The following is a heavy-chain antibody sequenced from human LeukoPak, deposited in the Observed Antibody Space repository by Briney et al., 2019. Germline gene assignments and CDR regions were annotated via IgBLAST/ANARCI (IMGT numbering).Heavy chain of an antibody. J-gene: IGHJ4*02. V-gene: IGHV3-21*01. Sequence: GGSLRLSCAASGFTFSSYSMNWVRQAPGKGLEWVSSISSSSSHIYYADSVKGRFTISRDNAKNSLYLQMNSLRAEYTAVYYCARDLDYVYDYWGQGTLVTVSS. CDR2: ISSSSSHI. CDR1: GFTFSSYS. D-gene: IGHD4-17*01. CDR3: ARDLDYVYDY.